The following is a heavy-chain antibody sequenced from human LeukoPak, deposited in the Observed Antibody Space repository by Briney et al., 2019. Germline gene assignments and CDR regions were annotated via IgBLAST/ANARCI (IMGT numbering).Heavy chain of an antibody. J-gene: IGHJ3*02. CDR2: FDPEDGET. D-gene: IGHD3-3*01. Sequence: ASVKVSCKVSGYTLTELSMHWVRQAPGKGLEWMGGFDPEDGETIYARKFQGRVTMTEDTSTDTAYMELSSLRSEDTAVYYCATKVFGVVIMSEEAFDIWGQGTMVTVSS. V-gene: IGHV1-24*01. CDR1: GYTLTELS. CDR3: ATKVFGVVIMSEEAFDI.